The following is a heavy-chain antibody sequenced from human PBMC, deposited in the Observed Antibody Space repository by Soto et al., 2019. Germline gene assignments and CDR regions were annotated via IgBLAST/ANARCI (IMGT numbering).Heavy chain of an antibody. CDR3: AKTAGIVTRTDAFDI. Sequence: QVQLVESGGGVVQPGRSLRLSCAASGFTFSSYGMHWVRQAPGKGLEWVAVILYDGSNKYYADSVKGRFTISRDNSKNTLYLLMNSLITEDTAVYYCAKTAGIVTRTDAFDIWGQGTMVTVSS. D-gene: IGHD4-4*01. J-gene: IGHJ3*02. CDR2: ILYDGSNK. CDR1: GFTFSSYG. V-gene: IGHV3-30*18.